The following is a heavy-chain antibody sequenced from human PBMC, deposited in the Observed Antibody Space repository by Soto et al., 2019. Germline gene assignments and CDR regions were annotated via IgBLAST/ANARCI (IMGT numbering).Heavy chain of an antibody. CDR3: AKDRMRVGGYFDY. V-gene: IGHV3-74*01. D-gene: IGHD1-26*01. CDR2: INSDGSSI. Sequence: GGSLRLSCAASGFTFSSYWMHWVRQAPGKGLVWVSRINSDGSSISCADSVKGRFTISRDNAKNTLYLQMNSLRAEDTAVYYCAKDRMRVGGYFDYWGQGTLVTVSS. CDR1: GFTFSSYW. J-gene: IGHJ4*02.